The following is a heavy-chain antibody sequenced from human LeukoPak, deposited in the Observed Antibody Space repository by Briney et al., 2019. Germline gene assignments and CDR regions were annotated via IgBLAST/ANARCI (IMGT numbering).Heavy chain of an antibody. CDR2: IYYSGST. V-gene: IGHV4-30-4*01. D-gene: IGHD4-17*01. J-gene: IGHJ4*02. CDR3: ARVYYYGDYSFDY. CDR1: GGSISSGDYY. Sequence: SETLSLTCTVSGGSISSGDYYWSWIRQPPGKGLEWIGYIYYSGSTYYNPSLKSRVTISVDTSKNQFSLKLSSVTAADTAVYYCARVYYYGDYSFDYWGQGTLVTVSS.